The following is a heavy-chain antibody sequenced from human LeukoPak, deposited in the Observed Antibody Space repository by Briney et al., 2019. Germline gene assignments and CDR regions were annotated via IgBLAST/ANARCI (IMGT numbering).Heavy chain of an antibody. V-gene: IGHV4-61*02. D-gene: IGHD3-22*01. CDR1: GGSISSGTYY. CDR3: AHSYYYDSRGYYYYMDV. J-gene: IGHJ6*03. Sequence: PSETLSLTCTVSGGSISSGTYYWSWIRQPAGKGLEWIGRIYTSGSTNYNPPLKSRVTISIDTSKNQFSLKLSSVTAADTAVYYCAHSYYYDSRGYYYYMDVWGKGTTVTISS. CDR2: IYTSGST.